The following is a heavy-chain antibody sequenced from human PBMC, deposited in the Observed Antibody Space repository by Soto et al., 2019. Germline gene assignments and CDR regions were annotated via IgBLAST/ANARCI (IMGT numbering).Heavy chain of an antibody. D-gene: IGHD4-17*01. Sequence: PGGSLRLSCGASGFTFSSYWMHWFRQAPGKGLVWVSRINSDGSSTSYADSVKGRFTISRDNAKNTLYLQMNSLRAEDTAVYYCARENYGGNVGYFDYWGQGTLVTVSS. V-gene: IGHV3-74*01. CDR3: ARENYGGNVGYFDY. CDR1: GFTFSSYW. CDR2: INSDGSST. J-gene: IGHJ4*02.